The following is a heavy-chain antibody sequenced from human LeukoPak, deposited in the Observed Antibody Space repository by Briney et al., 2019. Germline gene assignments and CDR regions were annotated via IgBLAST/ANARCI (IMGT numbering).Heavy chain of an antibody. CDR2: ISSSSSYI. J-gene: IGHJ4*02. V-gene: IGHV3-21*01. D-gene: IGHD5-12*01. CDR3: ARVPYSGYDFYFDY. Sequence: GGSLRLSCAASGFTFSSYSMNWVRQAPGKGLEWVSSISSSSSYIYCADSVKGRFTISRDNAKNSLYLQMNSLRAEDTAVYYCARVPYSGYDFYFDYWGQGTLVTVSS. CDR1: GFTFSSYS.